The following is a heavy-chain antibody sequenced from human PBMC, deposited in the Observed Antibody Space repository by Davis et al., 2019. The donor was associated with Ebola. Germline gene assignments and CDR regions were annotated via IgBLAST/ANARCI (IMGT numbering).Heavy chain of an antibody. CDR3: ARAGDPYGGKCDS. V-gene: IGHV4-59*01. CDR1: GASTRSYY. CDR2: MYYTGSG. D-gene: IGHD4-17*01. Sequence: MPSETLSLTCNVSGASTRSYYWGWVRQPPGRGLEWIGYMYYTGSGNYNPSLKSRIAISIDTSKNQFSLALSSVTAADTAVYYCARAGDPYGGKCDSWGQGTLVTVAS. J-gene: IGHJ4*02.